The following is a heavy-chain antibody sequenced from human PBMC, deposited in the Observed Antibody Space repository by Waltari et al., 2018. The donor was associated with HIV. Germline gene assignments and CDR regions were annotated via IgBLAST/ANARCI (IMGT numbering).Heavy chain of an antibody. CDR1: GFILRDFA. CDR2: ISRYGSSK. V-gene: IGHV3-30*01. D-gene: IGHD2-15*01. Sequence: QVQLVESGGGLVQTGGSLRLSCAASGFILRDFAIHWVRQAPGKGLEWVSVISRYGSSKYYADSVQGRFTISRDNSKNSLHLHMNSLRPKDTAVYYCAREGIVAAPFDFWGLGTLVTVSS. CDR3: AREGIVAAPFDF. J-gene: IGHJ4*02.